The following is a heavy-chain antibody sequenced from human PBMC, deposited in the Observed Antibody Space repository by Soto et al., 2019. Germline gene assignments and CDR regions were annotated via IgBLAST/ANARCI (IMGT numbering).Heavy chain of an antibody. CDR2: IKSKGDGGTT. CDR3: TTEGITMALYFDY. Sequence: EVQLVESGGGLVKPGGSLRLSCAASGFTFNNARMSWVSQAPGKGLEWVGRIKSKGDGGTTHYAAPVKGRFTISRDASKNMLYLQMNSLKTEDTAVYYCTTEGITMALYFDYWGQGTLVTVSS. D-gene: IGHD3-10*01. V-gene: IGHV3-15*01. CDR1: GFTFNNAR. J-gene: IGHJ4*02.